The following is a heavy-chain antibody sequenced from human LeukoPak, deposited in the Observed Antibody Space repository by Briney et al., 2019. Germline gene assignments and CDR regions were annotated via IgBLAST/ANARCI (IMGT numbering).Heavy chain of an antibody. J-gene: IGHJ5*02. V-gene: IGHV5-51*01. CDR3: ARRARYYYDSSVYYERGYNWFDP. D-gene: IGHD3-22*01. CDR1: GYRFTSYW. CDR2: IYPGDSDT. Sequence: GESLKISCKVSGYRFTSYWIGWVRQMPGKGLEWMGIIYPGDSDTRYSPSFQGQVTISADKSISTAYLQWSSLKASDTAMYYCARRARYYYDSSVYYERGYNWFDPWGQGTLVTVSS.